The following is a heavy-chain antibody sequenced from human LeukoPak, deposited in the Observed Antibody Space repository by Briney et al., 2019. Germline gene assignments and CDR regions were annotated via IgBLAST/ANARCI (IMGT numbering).Heavy chain of an antibody. CDR1: GFTFDDYA. Sequence: GGSLRLSCAASGFTFDDYAMHWVRQAPGKGLEWVSLISWDGGSTYYADSVKGRFTISRDNSKNSLYLQMNSLRAEDTAVYYCARRLLTGYYEFWGQGTLVTVSS. V-gene: IGHV3-43D*03. CDR2: ISWDGGST. D-gene: IGHD3-9*01. CDR3: ARRLLTGYYEF. J-gene: IGHJ4*02.